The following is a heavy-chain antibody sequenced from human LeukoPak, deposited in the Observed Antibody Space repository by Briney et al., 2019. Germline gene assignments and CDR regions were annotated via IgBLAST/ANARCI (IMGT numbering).Heavy chain of an antibody. CDR1: GGSISSSSYY. CDR2: INHSGST. V-gene: IGHV4-39*07. Sequence: SETLSLTCTVSGGSISSSSYYWGWIRQPPGKGLEWIGEINHSGSTNYNPSLKSRVTISVDTSKNQFSLKLSSVTAADTAVYYCASHLRGYDSSGYYFDYWGQGTLVTVSS. J-gene: IGHJ4*02. D-gene: IGHD3-22*01. CDR3: ASHLRGYDSSGYYFDY.